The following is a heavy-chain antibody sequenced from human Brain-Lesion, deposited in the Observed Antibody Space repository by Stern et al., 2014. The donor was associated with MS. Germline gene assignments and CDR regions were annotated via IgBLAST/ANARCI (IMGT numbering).Heavy chain of an antibody. CDR1: GGSISSGNYY. J-gene: IGHJ3*02. V-gene: IGHV4-61*02. CDR3: ARGNYDVLTDNGGHGFDI. Sequence: QVQLQESGPGLVKPSQTLSLTCTVSGGSISSGNYYWSWIRQPAGEGLEWLGRIYRSGSPQYNPPLKSRVTISADPSTNPLSLRLGSVTAADTAVYYCARGNYDVLTDNGGHGFDIWGQGIMVTVSS. D-gene: IGHD3-9*01. CDR2: IYRSGSP.